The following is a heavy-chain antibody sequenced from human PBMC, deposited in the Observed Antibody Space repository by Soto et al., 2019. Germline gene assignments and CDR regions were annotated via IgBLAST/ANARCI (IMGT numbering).Heavy chain of an antibody. J-gene: IGHJ6*02. CDR1: GGSISSSNW. D-gene: IGHD3-10*01. CDR2: IYHSGST. Sequence: QVQLQESGPGLVKPSGTLSLTCAVSGGSISSSNWWSWVRQPPGKGLEWIGEIYHSGSTNYNPSLKSRVTTSVDKSNNQFSLTLSSVTAADTAVYYCARVSGSYYYGMDVWGQGTTVTVSS. V-gene: IGHV4-4*02. CDR3: ARVSGSYYYGMDV.